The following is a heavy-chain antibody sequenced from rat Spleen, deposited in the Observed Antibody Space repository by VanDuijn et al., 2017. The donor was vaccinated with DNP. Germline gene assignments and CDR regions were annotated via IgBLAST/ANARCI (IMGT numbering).Heavy chain of an antibody. D-gene: IGHD1-12*02. CDR2: ITTSGDST. J-gene: IGHJ4*01. CDR1: GFTFDNYW. Sequence: EVQLVGSGGDLVQPGRSLKLSCVASGFTFDNYWMTWIRQVPGKGLEWVASITTSGDSTYSPDSVKGRFTVFRDDAKNTLYLQMNSLRSEDSATYYCAREGDYYAGTFVDALDAWGQGTSVTVSS. V-gene: IGHV5-31*01. CDR3: AREGDYYAGTFVDALDA.